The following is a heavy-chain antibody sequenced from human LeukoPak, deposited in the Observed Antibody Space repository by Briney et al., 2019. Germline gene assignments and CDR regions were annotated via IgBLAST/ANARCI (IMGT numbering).Heavy chain of an antibody. D-gene: IGHD3-10*01. J-gene: IGHJ4*02. CDR3: ARDCWDYGSGSYCGIDY. CDR2: ITSSSNYI. CDR1: GFTFSSYN. V-gene: IGHV3-21*03. Sequence: GGSLRLSCAAFGFTFSSYNMNWVRQAPGKGLEWVSSITSSSNYIYYADSVKGRFTISRDNAKNSLCLQMNSLRAEDTTVYYCARDCWDYGSGSYCGIDYWGQGTLVTVSS.